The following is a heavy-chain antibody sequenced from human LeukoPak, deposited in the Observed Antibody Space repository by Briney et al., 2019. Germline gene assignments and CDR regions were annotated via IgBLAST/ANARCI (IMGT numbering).Heavy chain of an antibody. CDR2: NYASGCT. CDR1: GPSISSGSYY. J-gene: IGHJ6*02. Sequence: SETLSLTCTASGPSISSGSYYWRWHRPPAGKGPHWIGRNYASGCTKDNASLQSLVTISEDTSKNQFSLKLSSVPAADTAVYYCARGGRFLEWYYYYGMDVWGQGTTVTVSS. V-gene: IGHV4-61*02. D-gene: IGHD3-3*01. CDR3: ARGGRFLEWYYYYGMDV.